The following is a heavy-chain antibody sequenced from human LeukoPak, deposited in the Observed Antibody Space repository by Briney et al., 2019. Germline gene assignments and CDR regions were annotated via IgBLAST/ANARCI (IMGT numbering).Heavy chain of an antibody. J-gene: IGHJ5*02. D-gene: IGHD4-23*01. V-gene: IGHV1-69*04. CDR2: IIPILGIA. CDR3: AREATVVTTGWFDP. CDR1: GGTFSSYA. Sequence: SVKVSCKASGGTFSSYAISWVRQAPGQGLEWMGRIIPILGIANYAQKFQGRVTITADKSTSTAYMELSSLRSEDTAVYYCAREATVVTTGWFDPWGQGTLVTVSS.